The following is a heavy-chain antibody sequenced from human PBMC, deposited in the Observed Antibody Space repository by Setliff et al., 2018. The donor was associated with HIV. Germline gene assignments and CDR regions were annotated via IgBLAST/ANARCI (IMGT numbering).Heavy chain of an antibody. V-gene: IGHV1-69*13. Sequence: SVMVSCKTSGGTLSNYVITWVRQAPGQGLEWMGMIIPMYNIPAYAQKFQGRATFTADESTSTAYMELSSLSSEDTAVYYCARDQTGVAAAAFGGGSAWSDEGFDIWGQGTMVTVSS. D-gene: IGHD6-13*01. CDR3: ARDQTGVAAAAFGGGSAWSDEGFDI. CDR1: GGTLSNYV. CDR2: IIPMYNIP. J-gene: IGHJ3*02.